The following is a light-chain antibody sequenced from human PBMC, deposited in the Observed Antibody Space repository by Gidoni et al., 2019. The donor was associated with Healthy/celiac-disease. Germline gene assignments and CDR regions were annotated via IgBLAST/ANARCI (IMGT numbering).Light chain of an antibody. CDR1: QSVSSY. CDR2: DAS. CDR3: QQRSNWPPT. Sequence: EIVWTQSPATLSLSPGERATLPCRASQSVSSYLACYQQKPGQAPRLLIYDASTRATGIPARFSGSGSGTDFTLTISSLEPEDFAVYYCQQRSNWPPTFGGGTKVEIK. V-gene: IGKV3-11*01. J-gene: IGKJ4*01.